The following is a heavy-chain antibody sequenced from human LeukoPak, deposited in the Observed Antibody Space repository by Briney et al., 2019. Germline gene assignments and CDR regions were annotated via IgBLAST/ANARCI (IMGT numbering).Heavy chain of an antibody. CDR2: INHSGST. J-gene: IGHJ4*02. D-gene: IGHD6-19*01. CDR3: ARGSGWCDY. Sequence: SETLSLTCAVYGGSFSGYYWSWIRQPPGKGLEWIGEINHSGSTNYNPSLKSRVTISVDTSKNQFSLKLSSVTAADTAVYYCARGSGWCDYWGQGTLVTVSS. CDR1: GGSFSGYY. V-gene: IGHV4-34*01.